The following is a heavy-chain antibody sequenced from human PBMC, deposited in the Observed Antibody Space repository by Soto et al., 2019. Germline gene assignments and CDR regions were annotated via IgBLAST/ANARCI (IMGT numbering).Heavy chain of an antibody. J-gene: IGHJ6*02. CDR1: GYTFTSYY. CDR2: INPDGGGT. Sequence: QVQLVQSGAEVKKPGASVKVSCKASGYTFTSYYMRWVRLAPGQGLEWMGIINPDGGGTSYAQQFQGTVIMTRDTSTSTVYMEMSSLRSEDTAVYYCAVGGNYLSMDVWGQGTTVTVSS. CDR3: AVGGNYLSMDV. D-gene: IGHD4-4*01. V-gene: IGHV1-46*01.